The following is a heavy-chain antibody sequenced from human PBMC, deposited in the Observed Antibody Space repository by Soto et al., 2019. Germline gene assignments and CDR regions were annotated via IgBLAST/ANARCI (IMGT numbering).Heavy chain of an antibody. D-gene: IGHD3-16*01. CDR2: IYYSGST. V-gene: IGHV4-31*03. CDR1: GGSISSGGYY. J-gene: IGHJ5*02. CDR3: ARGRGGYNWFDP. Sequence: QVQLQGSGPGLVKPSQTLSLTCTVSGGSISSGGYYWTWIRQHPGKGLEWIGYIYYSGSTYYNPALQSRVTISVDTSKNQFSLKLSSVTTADTAVYYCARGRGGYNWFDPWGQGTLVTVDS.